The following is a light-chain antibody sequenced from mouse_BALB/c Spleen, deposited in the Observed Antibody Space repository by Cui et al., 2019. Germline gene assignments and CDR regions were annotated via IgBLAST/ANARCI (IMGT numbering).Light chain of an antibody. CDR2: RAN. J-gene: IGKJ4*01. Sequence: DIKMTQPPSSMYASLGERVTTICKASQDINSYLSWFQQKPGKSPKTLIYRANRLVDGVPSRFSGSGSGQDYSLTISSLEYEDMGIYYCLQYDEFPFTFGSGTKFEIK. CDR1: QDINSY. V-gene: IGKV14-111*01. CDR3: LQYDEFPFT.